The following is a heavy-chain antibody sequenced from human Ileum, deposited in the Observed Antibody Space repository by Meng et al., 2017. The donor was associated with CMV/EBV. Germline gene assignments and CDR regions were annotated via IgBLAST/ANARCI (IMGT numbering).Heavy chain of an antibody. CDR1: GESFHGYY. CDR2: ILHNGRT. V-gene: IGHV4-34*01. CDR3: ARGLPLADRGHAFDH. Sequence: SETLSLTCAVNGESFHGYYWTWIRQPPGEGLEWIGEILHNGRTKIRPSLKSRVTISVDSSKRQFSLRLNSMTAADTALYFCARGLPLADRGHAFDHWGQGNLVTVSS. J-gene: IGHJ4*02. D-gene: IGHD2-15*01.